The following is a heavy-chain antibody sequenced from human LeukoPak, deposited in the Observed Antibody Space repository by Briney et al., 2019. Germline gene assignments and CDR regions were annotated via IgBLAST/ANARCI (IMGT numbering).Heavy chain of an antibody. CDR2: IKEDGSIQ. CDR1: GFTFSSYW. J-gene: IGHJ4*02. D-gene: IGHD6-19*01. CDR3: ARDVWTGVAVSDY. Sequence: GGSLRLSCVASGFTFSSYWMTWVRQAPGKGLEWLANIKEDGSIQYYLDSVRGRFTISRGNAKTSVYLQLNSLRADDTAVYYCARDVWTGVAVSDYWGQGTLVTVSS. V-gene: IGHV3-7*01.